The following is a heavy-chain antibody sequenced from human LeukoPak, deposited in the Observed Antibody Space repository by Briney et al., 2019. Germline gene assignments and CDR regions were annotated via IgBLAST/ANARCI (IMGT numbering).Heavy chain of an antibody. CDR3: ARGPNPRITMVRGGGWFDP. CDR1: GVTFSDTP. J-gene: IGHJ5*02. Sequence: ASVQVSCKTSGVTFSDTPINWVRQAPGQGLEWMGWINTNTGNPTYAQGFTGRFVFSLDTSVSTAYLQISSLKAEDTAVYYCARGPNPRITMVRGGGWFDPWGQGTLVTVSS. V-gene: IGHV7-4-1*02. D-gene: IGHD3-10*01. CDR2: INTNTGNP.